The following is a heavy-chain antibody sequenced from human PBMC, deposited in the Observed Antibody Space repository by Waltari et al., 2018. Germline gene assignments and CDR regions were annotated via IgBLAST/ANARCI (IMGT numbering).Heavy chain of an antibody. D-gene: IGHD4-17*01. CDR1: GFTFSTYS. CDR3: ARGTYGDYDY. V-gene: IGHV3-21*01. Sequence: EVQLVESGGGLVKPGGSLRLSCAASGFTFSTYSMNWVSQAPGKGLEWVSSLSSTSTYIYYAESVKCRFTVSRDNARDSLYLQMNSLTAEDTAFYYCARGTYGDYDYWGQGALVTVSS. J-gene: IGHJ4*02. CDR2: LSSTSTYI.